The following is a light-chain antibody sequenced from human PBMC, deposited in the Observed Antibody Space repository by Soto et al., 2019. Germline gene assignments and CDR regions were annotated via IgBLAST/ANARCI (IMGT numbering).Light chain of an antibody. V-gene: IGKV3-15*01. CDR2: GAS. Sequence: EIVMTQSPATLSVSPGERATLSCRASQSVSSNLAWYQQKPGQAPRLLIYGASTRATGIPARFSGSGSGTEFTLTISNLQSEDFAVYYCQQYNNWWTFDQGTKMEIK. J-gene: IGKJ1*01. CDR1: QSVSSN. CDR3: QQYNNWWT.